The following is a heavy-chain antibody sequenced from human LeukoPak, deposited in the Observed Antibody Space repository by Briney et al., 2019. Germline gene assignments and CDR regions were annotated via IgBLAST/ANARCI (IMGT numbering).Heavy chain of an antibody. J-gene: IGHJ4*02. CDR3: AKLGLRFLEWLPRGGYFDY. CDR1: GFTFSSYA. D-gene: IGHD3-3*01. V-gene: IGHV3-23*01. CDR2: ISGSGGST. Sequence: PGGSLRLSCAASGFTFSSYAMSWARQAPGKGLEWVSAISGSGGSTYYADSVKGRFTISRDNSKNTLYLQMNSLRAEDTAVYYCAKLGLRFLEWLPRGGYFDYWGQGTLVTVSS.